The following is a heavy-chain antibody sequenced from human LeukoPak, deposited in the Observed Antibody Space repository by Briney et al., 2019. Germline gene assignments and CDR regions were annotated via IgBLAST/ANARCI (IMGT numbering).Heavy chain of an antibody. D-gene: IGHD7-27*01. CDR1: GYSISSGYY. CDR3: ASRKLGNDY. J-gene: IGHJ4*02. CDR2: IYHSGST. V-gene: IGHV4-38-2*02. Sequence: ASETLSLTCTVSGYSISSGYYWGWIRQPPGKGLEWIGGIYHSGSTYYNPSLKSRVTISADTSKNQFSLKLISVTAADTAVYYCASRKLGNDYWGQGTLVTVSS.